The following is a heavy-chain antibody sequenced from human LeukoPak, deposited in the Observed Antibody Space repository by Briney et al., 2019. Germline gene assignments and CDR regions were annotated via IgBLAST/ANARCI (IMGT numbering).Heavy chain of an antibody. J-gene: IGHJ4*02. CDR1: GFTFSSHW. V-gene: IGHV3-7*01. Sequence: GGSLRLSCAASGFTFSSHWMTWVRQAPGKGLEWVANIKQDGSEKYYVDSVKGRFTISRDNAKNSLYLQMNSLRAEDTAVYYCARAASGFWSGCYFDYWGQGTLVTVSS. CDR2: IKQDGSEK. CDR3: ARAASGFWSGCYFDY. D-gene: IGHD3-3*01.